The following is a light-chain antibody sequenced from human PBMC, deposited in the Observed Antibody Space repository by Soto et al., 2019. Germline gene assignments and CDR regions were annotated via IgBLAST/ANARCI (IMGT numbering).Light chain of an antibody. CDR3: HQANSLPHT. J-gene: IGKJ2*01. CDR2: AAS. CDR1: QGISSW. V-gene: IGKV1-12*01. Sequence: DIQMTQSPSSVSASVGDRVTITCRASQGISSWLAWYQQKPGKAPKLLIYAASSLQSGVPSRFSGSGSGTDFTLTSSNLQPVDFSNYQYHQANSLPHTFGQGTKLEIK.